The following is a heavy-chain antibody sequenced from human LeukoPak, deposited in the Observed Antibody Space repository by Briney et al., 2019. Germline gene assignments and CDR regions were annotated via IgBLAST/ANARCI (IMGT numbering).Heavy chain of an antibody. J-gene: IGHJ4*02. CDR1: GYNFSNYW. V-gene: IGHV5-51*01. CDR2: IYPGDSDT. Sequence: GESLKISCKGSGYNFSNYWIAWVRQMPGKGLEYMGIIYPGDSDTRYSPSFQGQVTISADKSISSAYLQWSSLKTSDTAMYYCARFKVDDSSSNNCYSHGFDFWSQGTLVTVSS. D-gene: IGHD2-2*01. CDR3: ARFKVDDSSSNNCYSHGFDF.